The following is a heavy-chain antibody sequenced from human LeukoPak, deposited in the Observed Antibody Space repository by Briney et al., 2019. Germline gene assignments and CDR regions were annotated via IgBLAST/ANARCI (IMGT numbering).Heavy chain of an antibody. V-gene: IGHV1-69*05. Sequence: SVKVSCKASGGTFSSYAISWVRQAPGQGLKWMGGIIPIFGTANYAQKFQGRVTITTDESTSTAYMELSSLRSEDTAVYYCARAPARITMIVVVGDAFDIWGQGTMVTVSS. CDR2: IIPIFGTA. CDR1: GGTFSSYA. D-gene: IGHD3-22*01. CDR3: ARAPARITMIVVVGDAFDI. J-gene: IGHJ3*02.